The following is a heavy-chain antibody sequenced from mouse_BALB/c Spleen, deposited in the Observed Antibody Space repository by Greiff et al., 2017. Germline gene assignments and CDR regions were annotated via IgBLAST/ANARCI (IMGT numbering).Heavy chain of an antibody. D-gene: IGHD1-1*01. CDR1: GFNIKDTY. V-gene: IGHV14-3*02. Sequence: VQLQQSGAELVKPGASVKLSCTASGFNIKDTYMHWVKQRPEQGLEWIGRIDPANGNTKYDPKFQGKATITADTSSNTAYLQLSSLTSEDTAVYYCARDYYGRSYRYVDVWGAGSTVTVSS. CDR3: ARDYYGRSYRYVDV. J-gene: IGHJ1*01. CDR2: IDPANGNT.